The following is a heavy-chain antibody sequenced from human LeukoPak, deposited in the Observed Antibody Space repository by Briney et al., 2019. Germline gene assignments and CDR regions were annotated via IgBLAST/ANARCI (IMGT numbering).Heavy chain of an antibody. CDR2: IYYSGST. V-gene: IGHV4-39*07. Sequence: SETLSLTCTVSGGSISSSSYYWGWIRQPPGKGLEWIGSIYYSGSTYYNPSLKSRVTISVDRSKNQFSLKLSSVTAADTAVYYCARNKTKYYDFWSGYYTPDAFDIWGQGTMVTVSS. D-gene: IGHD3-3*01. CDR3: ARNKTKYYDFWSGYYTPDAFDI. CDR1: GGSISSSSYY. J-gene: IGHJ3*02.